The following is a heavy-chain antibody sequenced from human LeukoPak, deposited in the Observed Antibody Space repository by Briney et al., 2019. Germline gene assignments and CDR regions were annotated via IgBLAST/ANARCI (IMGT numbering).Heavy chain of an antibody. J-gene: IGHJ4*02. CDR2: IIASSGST. V-gene: IGHV3-23*01. D-gene: IGHD5-12*01. CDR1: GFSFNNYA. CDR3: VKGGYDYVEVAYFDF. Sequence: GGSLRLSCAASGFSFNNYAMSWVRQAPGKGLEWVSIIIASSGSTFYADSVKGRFTISRDNSKNTLYLQMNSLRVEDTAVYYCVKGGYDYVEVAYFDFWGQGTLVTVSS.